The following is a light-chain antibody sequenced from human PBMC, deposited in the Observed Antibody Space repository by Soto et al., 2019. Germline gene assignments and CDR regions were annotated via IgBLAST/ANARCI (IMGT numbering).Light chain of an antibody. CDR2: DVS. V-gene: IGLV2-8*01. CDR1: SSDVGYYNY. Sequence: QSALTQPPSASGSPGQSATIACTGTSSDVGYYNYVSWYQQPPGKAPKLLIYDVSKRPSGVPDRFSGSKSGNTASLTVSGLQAEDEGDYYCSSYAGSNYPYVFGTGTKVTVL. J-gene: IGLJ1*01. CDR3: SSYAGSNYPYV.